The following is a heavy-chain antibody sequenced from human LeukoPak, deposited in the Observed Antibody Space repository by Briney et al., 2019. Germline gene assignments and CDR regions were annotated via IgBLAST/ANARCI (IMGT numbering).Heavy chain of an antibody. CDR3: ARGHYDILTGYYNARNPNYYYYGMDV. Sequence: SVKVSCKASGGTFSSYAISWVRQAPGQGLEWMGGIIPIFGTANYAQKFQGRVTITADESTSTAYMELSSLRSEDTAVYYCARGHYDILTGYYNARNPNYYYYGMDVWGQGTTATVSS. CDR2: IIPIFGTA. CDR1: GGTFSSYA. D-gene: IGHD3-9*01. V-gene: IGHV1-69*13. J-gene: IGHJ6*02.